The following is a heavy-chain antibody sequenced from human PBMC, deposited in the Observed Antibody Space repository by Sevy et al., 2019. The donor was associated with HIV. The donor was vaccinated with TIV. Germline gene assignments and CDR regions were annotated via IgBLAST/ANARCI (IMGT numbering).Heavy chain of an antibody. CDR1: GFTFSSYA. J-gene: IGHJ4*02. D-gene: IGHD6-13*01. CDR3: AKDGSSSTWYGGDYFDY. V-gene: IGHV3-23*01. Sequence: GGSLRLSCAASGFTFSSYAMSWVRQAPGKGLEWVSTISGSGVSTYADSVKGRLTISRDNSKNTLYLQMNSLRAEGTAVYYCAKDGSSSTWYGGDYFDYWGQGTLVTVSS. CDR2: ISGSGVST.